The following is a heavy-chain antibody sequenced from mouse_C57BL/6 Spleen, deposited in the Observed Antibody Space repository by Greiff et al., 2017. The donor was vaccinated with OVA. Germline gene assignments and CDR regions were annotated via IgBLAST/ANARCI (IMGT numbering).Heavy chain of an antibody. V-gene: IGHV14-4*01. J-gene: IGHJ2*01. D-gene: IGHD1-1*01. CDR1: GFNIKDDY. CDR2: IDPENGDT. CDR3: TTPTRITTVVASPYFDD. Sequence: EVQLQQSGAELVRPGASVKLSCTASGFNIKDDYMHWVKQRPEQGLEWIGWIDPENGDTEYASKFQGKATITADTSSNTAYLQLSSLTSEDTAVYDSTTPTRITTVVASPYFDDWGQGTTLTVSS.